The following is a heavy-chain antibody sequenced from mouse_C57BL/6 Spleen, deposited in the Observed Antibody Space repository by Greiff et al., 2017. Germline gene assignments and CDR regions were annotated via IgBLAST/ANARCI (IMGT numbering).Heavy chain of an antibody. CDR2: IWSGGST. Sequence: VKLVESGPGLVQPSQSLSITCTVSGFSLTSYGVHWVRQSPGKGLEWLGVIWSGGSTDYNAAFISRLSISKDNSKSQVFFKMNSLQADDTAIYYCARNTGYDGNYFDYWGQGTTLTVSS. D-gene: IGHD2-2*01. J-gene: IGHJ2*01. CDR3: ARNTGYDGNYFDY. V-gene: IGHV2-2*01. CDR1: GFSLTSYG.